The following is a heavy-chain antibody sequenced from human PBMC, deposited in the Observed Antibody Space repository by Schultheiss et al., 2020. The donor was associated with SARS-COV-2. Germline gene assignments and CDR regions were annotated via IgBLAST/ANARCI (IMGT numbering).Heavy chain of an antibody. D-gene: IGHD1-26*01. V-gene: IGHV1-3*01. J-gene: IGHJ4*02. CDR2: INAGNGNT. Sequence: ASVKVSCKASGYTFTSYAMHWVRQAPGQRLEWMGWINAGNGNTNYAQKLQGRVTMTRDTSISTAYMELTRLTSDDTAMYYCARVPWDQDYWGQGTLVTVSS. CDR3: ARVPWDQDY. CDR1: GYTFTSYA.